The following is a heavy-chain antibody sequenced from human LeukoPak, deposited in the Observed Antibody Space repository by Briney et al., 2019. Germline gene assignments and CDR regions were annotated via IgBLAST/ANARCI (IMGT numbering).Heavy chain of an antibody. V-gene: IGHV4-61*02. Sequence: SETLSLTCTVSGGSISSGSYYWSWIRQPAGKGLEWIGRIYTSGSTNYNPSLKSRVTISVDTSKNQFSLKLSSLTAADTAVYYCARGGAVAGTYEYWGQGTLVSVSS. D-gene: IGHD6-19*01. CDR1: GGSISSGSYY. CDR3: ARGGAVAGTYEY. J-gene: IGHJ4*02. CDR2: IYTSGST.